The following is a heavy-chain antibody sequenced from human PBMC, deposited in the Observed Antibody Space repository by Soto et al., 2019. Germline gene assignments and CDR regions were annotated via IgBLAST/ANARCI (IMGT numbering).Heavy chain of an antibody. CDR1: GGSVSSGSYY. V-gene: IGHV4-61*01. Sequence: QVQLQESGPGLVNPSETLSLTCTVSGGSVSSGSYYWSWIRQPPGKGLEWIGYIYYSGSTNYTPSLKSRVTISVDTSKNQFSLKLSSVTAADTAVYDCARGSGPNDAFDIWGQGTMVTVSS. D-gene: IGHD2-15*01. CDR3: ARGSGPNDAFDI. J-gene: IGHJ3*02. CDR2: IYYSGST.